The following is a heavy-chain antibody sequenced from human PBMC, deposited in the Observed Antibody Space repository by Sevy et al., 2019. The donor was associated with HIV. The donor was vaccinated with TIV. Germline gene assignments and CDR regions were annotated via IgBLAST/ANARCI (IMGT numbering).Heavy chain of an antibody. CDR2: VNSDGSST. D-gene: IGHD4-17*01. Sequence: GGSLRLSCAPSGLTFSDYWMHWVRQAPGKGLVWVSRVNSDGSSTNYADSVKGRFTISRDNTKNTLSLQMNSLRAEDTAVYYCVAANCGEDDWGQGTLVTVSS. CDR1: GLTFSDYW. J-gene: IGHJ4*02. V-gene: IGHV3-74*01. CDR3: VAANCGEDD.